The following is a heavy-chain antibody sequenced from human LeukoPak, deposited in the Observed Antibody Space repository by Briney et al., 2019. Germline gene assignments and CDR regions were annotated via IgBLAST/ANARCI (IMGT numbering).Heavy chain of an antibody. CDR2: INPSGGST. V-gene: IGHV1-46*01. J-gene: IGHJ4*02. CDR3: ARGTRFLDWDFYYFDY. CDR1: GYTFASYY. Sequence: ASVKVSCKASGYTFASYYMHWVRQAPGQGLEWMGIINPSGGSTSYAQKFQGRVTMTRDTSTDTVYMELSSLRSEDTAVYYCARGTRFLDWDFYYFDYWGQGTLVTVSS. D-gene: IGHD3/OR15-3a*01.